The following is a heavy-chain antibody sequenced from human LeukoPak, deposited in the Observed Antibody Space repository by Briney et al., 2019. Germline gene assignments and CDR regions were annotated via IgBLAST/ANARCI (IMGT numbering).Heavy chain of an antibody. Sequence: PSETLSLTCTVSGYSISSGYYWGWIRQPPGKGLEWVSYISSSGSTIYYADSVKGRFTISRDNAKNSLYLQMNSLRAEDTAVYYCARELTAMDEWGQGTMVTVSS. CDR1: GYSISSGYY. V-gene: IGHV3-11*04. CDR3: ARELTAMDE. J-gene: IGHJ3*01. D-gene: IGHD5-18*01. CDR2: ISSSGSTI.